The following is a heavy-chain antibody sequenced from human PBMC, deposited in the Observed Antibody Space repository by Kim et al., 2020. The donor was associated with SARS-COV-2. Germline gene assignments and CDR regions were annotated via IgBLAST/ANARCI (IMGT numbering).Heavy chain of an antibody. CDR3: ARAGSGSYYPLDY. Sequence: YADSVKGRFTISRDNSKTTLYLQMNSLRAEDTAVYYCARAGSGSYYPLDYWGQGTLVTVSS. V-gene: IGHV3-30*01. J-gene: IGHJ4*02. D-gene: IGHD3-10*01.